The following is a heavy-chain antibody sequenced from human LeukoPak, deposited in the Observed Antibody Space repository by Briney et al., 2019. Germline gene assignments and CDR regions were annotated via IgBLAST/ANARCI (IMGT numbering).Heavy chain of an antibody. CDR3: ARAFRVAIFDF. D-gene: IGHD3-3*01. CDR2: IYTSGST. CDR1: GGSISSYY. Sequence: SETLSLTCTVSGGSISSYYWSWIRQPAGKGLEWIGRIYTSGSTNYNPSLKSRVTISVVDTSKNKFSLKLSSMTAADTAVYYCARAFRVAIFDFWGQGMLVTVSS. J-gene: IGHJ4*02. V-gene: IGHV4-4*07.